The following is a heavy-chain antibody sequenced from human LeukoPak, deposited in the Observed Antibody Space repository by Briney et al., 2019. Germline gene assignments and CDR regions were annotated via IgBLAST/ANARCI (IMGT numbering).Heavy chain of an antibody. CDR1: GGSFSGYY. CDR3: ARGQGTVTTH. CDR2: INHSGST. J-gene: IGHJ4*02. D-gene: IGHD4-17*01. V-gene: IGHV4-34*01. Sequence: SETLSLTCAVYGGSFSGYYWSWIRQPPGKGLEWIGEINHSGSTNYNPSLKSRVTISGDTSKNQFSLKLSSVTAADTAVYYCARGQGTVTTHWGQGTLVTVSS.